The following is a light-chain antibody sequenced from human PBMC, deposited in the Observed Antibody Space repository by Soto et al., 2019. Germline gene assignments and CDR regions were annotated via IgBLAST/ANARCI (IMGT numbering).Light chain of an antibody. V-gene: IGLV2-14*03. J-gene: IGLJ1*01. CDR2: GVT. Sequence: QSVLTQPASVSGSPGQSISISCTGSISDVGGSNYVSWYQQHPGKAPKLLIYGVTGRPPRISDRFSGSKSGTTASLTISGLQADDEAHYYCTSPTGSSTLVFGSGTKVTVL. CDR1: ISDVGGSNY. CDR3: TSPTGSSTLV.